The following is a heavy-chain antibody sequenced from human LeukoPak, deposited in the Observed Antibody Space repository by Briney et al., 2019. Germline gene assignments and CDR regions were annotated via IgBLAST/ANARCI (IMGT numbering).Heavy chain of an antibody. D-gene: IGHD3-10*01. CDR3: ARGGYYYGSGSYYSN. CDR1: GFTFSSYA. CDR2: ISSNGGST. Sequence: PGGSLRLSCAASGFTFSSYAMHWVRQAPGKGLEYVSAISSNGGSTYYANSVKGRFTISRDNSKNTLYLQMGSLRAEDMAVYYCARGGYYYGSGSYYSNWGQRTLVTVSS. V-gene: IGHV3-64*01. J-gene: IGHJ4*02.